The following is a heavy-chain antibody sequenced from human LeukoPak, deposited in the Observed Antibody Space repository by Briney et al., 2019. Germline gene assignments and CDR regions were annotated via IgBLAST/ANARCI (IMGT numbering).Heavy chain of an antibody. D-gene: IGHD1-26*01. Sequence: GGSLRLSCAASGFTLSSYAMSWVRQAPGEGLEWVSGISASGVGTYYADSVKGRFTISRDTSKNTLYLQMNSLRAEDTALYYCAKSPRLCGAYSSFLDYWGKGTLVTVSS. CDR3: AKSPRLCGAYSSFLDY. V-gene: IGHV3-23*01. CDR2: ISASGVGT. CDR1: GFTLSSYA. J-gene: IGHJ4*02.